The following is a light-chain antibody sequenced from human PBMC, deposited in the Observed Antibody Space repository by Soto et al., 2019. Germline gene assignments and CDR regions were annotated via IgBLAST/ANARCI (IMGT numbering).Light chain of an antibody. CDR3: QQSYSTPWT. V-gene: IGKV1-39*01. CDR1: QSISYY. CDR2: TTS. Sequence: DIQMTQSPSSLSASVGDRVTITYRASQSISYYLNWYQQKPGRAPRLLIYTTSSLQSGVPSRFSGSGSGTDFTLTISSLQPEDFATYYCQQSYSTPWTFGQGTKVEIK. J-gene: IGKJ1*01.